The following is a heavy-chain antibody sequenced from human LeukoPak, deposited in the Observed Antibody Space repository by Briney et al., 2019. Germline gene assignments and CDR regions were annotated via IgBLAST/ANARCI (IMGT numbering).Heavy chain of an antibody. D-gene: IGHD3-9*01. CDR3: ARGEVLRYFDWLLD. J-gene: IGHJ4*02. V-gene: IGHV4-39*01. Sequence: SETLSLTCTVSGGSISSSSYYWGWIRQPPGKGLEWIGSIYYSGSTYYNPSLKSRVTISVDTSKNLFSLKLSSVTAADTAVYYCARGEVLRYFDWLLDWGQGTLVTVSS. CDR2: IYYSGST. CDR1: GGSISSSSYY.